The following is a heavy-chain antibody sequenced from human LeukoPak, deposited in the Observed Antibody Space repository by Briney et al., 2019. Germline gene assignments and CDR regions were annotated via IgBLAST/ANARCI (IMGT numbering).Heavy chain of an antibody. CDR2: ISSRGDIV. J-gene: IGHJ3*02. V-gene: IGHV3-48*01. CDR3: ARFPCSSTSCYAFDI. CDR1: GFTFSTYN. Sequence: SGGSLRLSCAASGFTFSTYNMNWVRQAPGKGLEWVSYISSRGDIVYYTGSVKGRFTVSRDNAKNSLYLQMNSLRAEDTAVYYCARFPCSSTSCYAFDIWGQGTMVTVSS. D-gene: IGHD2-2*01.